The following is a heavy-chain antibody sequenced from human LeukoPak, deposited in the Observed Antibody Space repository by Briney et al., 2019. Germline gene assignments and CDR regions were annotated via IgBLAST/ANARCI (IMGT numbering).Heavy chain of an antibody. V-gene: IGHV4-59*01. CDR1: GGSISSYY. CDR3: ARGQGIAVAGYDY. D-gene: IGHD6-19*01. Sequence: SETLSLTCTVSGGSISSYYWSWIRQPPGKGLEWIGYIYYSGSTNYNPSLKSRVTISVDTSKNQFFLKLSSVTAADTAVYYCARGQGIAVAGYDYWGQGTLVTVSS. CDR2: IYYSGST. J-gene: IGHJ4*02.